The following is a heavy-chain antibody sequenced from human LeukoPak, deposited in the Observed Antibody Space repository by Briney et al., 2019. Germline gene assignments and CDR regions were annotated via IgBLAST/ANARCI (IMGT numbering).Heavy chain of an antibody. V-gene: IGHV1-8*01. J-gene: IGHJ6*02. CDR3: ARGTLVRRADYYYYGMDV. CDR2: MNPNSGNT. Sequence: ASVELSCNSSGYTFTSYDINWVRQATGQGLEWMGWMNPNSGNTGYAQKFQGRVTMTRNTSISTAYMELSSLRSEDTAVYYCARGTLVRRADYYYYGMDVWGQGTTVTVSS. CDR1: GYTFTSYD. D-gene: IGHD3-10*01.